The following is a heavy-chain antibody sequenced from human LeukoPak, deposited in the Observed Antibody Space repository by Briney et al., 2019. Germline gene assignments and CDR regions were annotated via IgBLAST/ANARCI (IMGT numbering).Heavy chain of an antibody. J-gene: IGHJ4*02. CDR1: GFAFSSYW. Sequence: GGSLRLSCAASGFAFSSYWMSWVRQAPGKGLEWVANIKQDGSEKYYVDSVKGRFTISRDNAKNSLYLQMNSLRAEDTAVYYCARSPYVDTAMVFFDYWGQGTLVTVSS. CDR2: IKQDGSEK. V-gene: IGHV3-7*01. D-gene: IGHD5-18*01. CDR3: ARSPYVDTAMVFFDY.